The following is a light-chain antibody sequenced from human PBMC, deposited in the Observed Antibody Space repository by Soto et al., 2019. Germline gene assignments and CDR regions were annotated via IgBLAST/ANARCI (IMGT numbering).Light chain of an antibody. CDR2: GNT. CDR1: SPNIGAGYD. V-gene: IGLV1-40*01. J-gene: IGLJ2*01. Sequence: QAVVTQPPSVSGAPGQRVTISCTGSSPNIGAGYDVHWYQQLPGRAPKLLIYGNTNRPSGVPDRFSGSKSGTSASLAITGLQAEDEADYYCLSFDSSLSVVFGGGTQLTVL. CDR3: LSFDSSLSVV.